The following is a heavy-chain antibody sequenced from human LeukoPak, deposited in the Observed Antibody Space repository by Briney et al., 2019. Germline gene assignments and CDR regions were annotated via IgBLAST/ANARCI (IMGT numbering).Heavy chain of an antibody. CDR1: GFTVSSNY. CDR2: IYSGGST. J-gene: IGHJ4*02. CDR3: ARDSTSYYDSSGTPYYFDY. V-gene: IGHV3-66*01. D-gene: IGHD3-22*01. Sequence: GGSLRLSCAASGFTVSSNYMSWDRQAPGKGLEWVSVIYSGGSTYYADSVKGRFTISRDNSKNTLYLQMNSLRAEDTAVYYCARDSTSYYDSSGTPYYFDYWGQGTLVTVSS.